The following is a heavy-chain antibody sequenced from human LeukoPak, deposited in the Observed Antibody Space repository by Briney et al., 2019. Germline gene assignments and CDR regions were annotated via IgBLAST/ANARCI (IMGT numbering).Heavy chain of an antibody. J-gene: IGHJ5*02. D-gene: IGHD2-8*01. V-gene: IGHV4-31*03. CDR3: ARVTRVLMVLEGWFDP. CDR1: GGSISSGGYY. CDR2: IYYSGGT. Sequence: SQTLSLTCTVSGGSISSGGYYWSWIRQHPGKGLEWIGYIYYSGGTYYNPSLKSRVTISVDTSKNQFSLKLSSVTAADTAVYYCARVTRVLMVLEGWFDPWGQGTLVTVSS.